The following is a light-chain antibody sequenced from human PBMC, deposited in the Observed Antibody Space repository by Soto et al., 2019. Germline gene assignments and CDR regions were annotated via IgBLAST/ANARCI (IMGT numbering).Light chain of an antibody. Sequence: QSVLTQPASVSGSPGQSITISCTGTSSDIGGYNFVSWYQQHPDKAPKLMISEVTKRPSGVSNRFSGSKSGNTASLTISGLQAEDEADYYCSSYTTSSTHVVFGGGTKLTVL. CDR1: SSDIGGYNF. V-gene: IGLV2-14*01. J-gene: IGLJ2*01. CDR2: EVT. CDR3: SSYTTSSTHVV.